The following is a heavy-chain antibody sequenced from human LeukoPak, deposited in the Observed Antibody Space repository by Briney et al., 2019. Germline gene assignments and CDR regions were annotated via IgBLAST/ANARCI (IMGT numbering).Heavy chain of an antibody. J-gene: IGHJ4*02. V-gene: IGHV3-30-3*01. Sequence: PGRSLRLSCAASEFTFSSYAMHWVRQAPGKGLEWVAVISYDGSNKYYADSVKGRFTISRDNSKNTLYPQMNSLRAEDTAVYYCAREPLGYCTNGVCSHFDYWGQGTLVTVSS. D-gene: IGHD2-8*01. CDR3: AREPLGYCTNGVCSHFDY. CDR1: EFTFSSYA. CDR2: ISYDGSNK.